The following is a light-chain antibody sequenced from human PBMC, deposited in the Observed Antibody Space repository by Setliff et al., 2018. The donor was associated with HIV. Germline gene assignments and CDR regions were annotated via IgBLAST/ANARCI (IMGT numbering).Light chain of an antibody. CDR2: QAS. CDR3: CSNTGSNTYV. V-gene: IGLV2-23*01. CDR1: SSDIGRYNL. Sequence: QSALTQPASVSGSPGQSITISCTGTSSDIGRYNLVSWYQQYPGKPPKLMIYQASKQPSGVSNRFSGSKSGNTASLTISGLQAEDEADYYCCSNTGSNTYVFGTGTKVTVL. J-gene: IGLJ1*01.